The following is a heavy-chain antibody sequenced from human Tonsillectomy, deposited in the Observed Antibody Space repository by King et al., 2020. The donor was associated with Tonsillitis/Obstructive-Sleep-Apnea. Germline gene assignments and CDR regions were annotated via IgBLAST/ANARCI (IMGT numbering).Heavy chain of an antibody. Sequence: VQLQESGPGLVKPSETLSLTCTVSGGSISTYSWNWIRQPPGKGLEWIGYIYYSGSTNYNPSLKSRVTMSVDTSKDQFSLRLSSVTAAVTAVYYCARDRDSTNFGMDVWGQGTTVTVSS. CDR2: IYYSGST. D-gene: IGHD3-22*01. CDR3: ARDRDSTNFGMDV. J-gene: IGHJ6*02. V-gene: IGHV4-59*01. CDR1: GGSISTYS.